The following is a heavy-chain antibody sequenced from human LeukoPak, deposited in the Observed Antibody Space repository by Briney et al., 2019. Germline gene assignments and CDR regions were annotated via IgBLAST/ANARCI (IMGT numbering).Heavy chain of an antibody. CDR2: ISWNSGSI. V-gene: IGHV3-9*01. D-gene: IGHD5-18*01. CDR1: VFTFDDYA. J-gene: IGHJ5*02. CDR3: AKGGYSYGVYNWFDP. Sequence: GRSLRLSCAASVFTFDDYAMHWVRPAPGKGLEWVSGISWNSGSIGYADSVKGRFTISRDNAKNSLYLKMNSLRAEDTALYYCAKGGYSYGVYNWFDPWGQGTLVTVSS.